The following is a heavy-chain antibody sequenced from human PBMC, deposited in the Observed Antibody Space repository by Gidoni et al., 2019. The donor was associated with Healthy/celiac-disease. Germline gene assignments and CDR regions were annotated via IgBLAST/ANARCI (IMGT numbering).Heavy chain of an antibody. D-gene: IGHD2-2*01. V-gene: IGHV3-23*01. Sequence: EVQLLEPGGGLVPPGVSLRLSCPASGFTFSRHAMSWVRQAPGKGLEWVSAISGSGGSTYYADSVKGRFTISRDNSKNTLYLQMNSLRDEDTAVYYCAKASRGYCSSTSCYGYFDYWGQGTLVTVSS. CDR3: AKASRGYCSSTSCYGYFDY. CDR1: GFTFSRHA. CDR2: ISGSGGST. J-gene: IGHJ4*02.